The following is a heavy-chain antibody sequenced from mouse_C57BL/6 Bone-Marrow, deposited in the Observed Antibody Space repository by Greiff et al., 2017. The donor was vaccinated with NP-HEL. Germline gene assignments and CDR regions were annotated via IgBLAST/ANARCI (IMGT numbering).Heavy chain of an antibody. CDR1: GYTFTDYY. J-gene: IGHJ4*01. Sequence: EVQLQQSGPELVKPGASVKISCKASGYTFTDYYMNWVKQSHGKSLEWIGDINPNNGGTSYNQKFKGKATLTVDKSSSTAYMELRSLTSEDSAVYYCASGSGSSYFLYYAMDYWGQGTSVTVSS. V-gene: IGHV1-26*01. CDR2: INPNNGGT. D-gene: IGHD1-1*01. CDR3: ASGSGSSYFLYYAMDY.